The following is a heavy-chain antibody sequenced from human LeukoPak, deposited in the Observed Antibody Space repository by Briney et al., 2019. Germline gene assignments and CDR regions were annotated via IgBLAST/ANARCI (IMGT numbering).Heavy chain of an antibody. CDR2: IIPIFGTA. Sequence: GASVKVSCKASGGTFSSYAISWVRQAPGQGLEWMGGIIPIFGTANYAQKFQGRVTITADESTSTAYMELSSLRSEDTAVYYCAREVGGARDLWGSHYYYYYMDVWGKGTTVTVSS. CDR1: GGTFSSYA. CDR3: AREVGGARDLWGSHYYYYYMDV. J-gene: IGHJ6*03. V-gene: IGHV1-69*13. D-gene: IGHD7-27*01.